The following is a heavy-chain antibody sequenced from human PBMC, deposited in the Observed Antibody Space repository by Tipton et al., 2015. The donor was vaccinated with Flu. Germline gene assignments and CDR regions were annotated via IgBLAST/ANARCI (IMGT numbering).Heavy chain of an antibody. CDR3: VREYGTMDY. V-gene: IGHV4-61*02. Sequence: TLSLTCTVSGDSITSSSFYWGWIRQPPGKGLEWIGRIHTNGKTDYNPSLKSRVAMSIATSKKQFSLHVTSVTAADTAVYYCVREYGTMDYWGQGRLVTVSS. J-gene: IGHJ4*02. CDR1: GDSITSSSFY. CDR2: IHTNGKT. D-gene: IGHD1-1*01.